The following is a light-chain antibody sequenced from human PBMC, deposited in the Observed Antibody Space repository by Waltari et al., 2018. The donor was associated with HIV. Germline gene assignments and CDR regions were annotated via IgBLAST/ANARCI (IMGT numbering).Light chain of an antibody. CDR1: SSNFGSNY. CDR2: RNN. V-gene: IGLV1-47*01. J-gene: IGLJ3*02. Sequence: QSVLTQPPSASGTPGQRVTISCSGSSSNFGSNYLHWYQQLPGTAPKLLIDRNNQRPSGVTDRSSASKSGTSASLAISGLRSDDEADYYCASWDARLSGWVFGGGTKLTVL. CDR3: ASWDARLSGWV.